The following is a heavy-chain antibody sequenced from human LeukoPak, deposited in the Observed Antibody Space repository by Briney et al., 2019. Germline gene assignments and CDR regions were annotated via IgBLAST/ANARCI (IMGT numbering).Heavy chain of an antibody. Sequence: ASVKVSCKASGGTFTIYAISWARQAPGQGHEWMGGIIPIFGTANYAQKFQGRVTITADESTSTAYMELSSLRSEDTAVYYCEATRGFGDFDYWGQGTLVTVSS. CDR2: IIPIFGTA. CDR3: EATRGFGDFDY. V-gene: IGHV1-69*13. D-gene: IGHD5-12*01. CDR1: GGTFTIYA. J-gene: IGHJ4*02.